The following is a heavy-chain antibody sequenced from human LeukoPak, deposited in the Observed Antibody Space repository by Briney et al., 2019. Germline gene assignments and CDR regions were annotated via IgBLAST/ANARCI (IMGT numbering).Heavy chain of an antibody. Sequence: SGPTLVNPTQTLTLTCTFSGFSLSTSGVSVGWIRQPPGKALEWLALISWNDDKGYSPSLKSRLTITKDMSGNQVVLRMTNVDPVDTATYFCAHRKVRGLYYYYMDVWGKGTTVTDSS. D-gene: IGHD3-10*01. CDR1: GFSLSTSGVS. CDR3: AHRKVRGLYYYYMDV. V-gene: IGHV2-5*01. CDR2: ISWNDDK. J-gene: IGHJ6*03.